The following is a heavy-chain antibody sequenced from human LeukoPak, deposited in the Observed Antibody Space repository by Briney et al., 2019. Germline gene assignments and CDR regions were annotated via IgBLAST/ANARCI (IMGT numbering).Heavy chain of an antibody. Sequence: PGGSLRLSCAASGFTFSSYGMHWVRQAPGKGLEWVAFIRYDGGNKYYADSVKGRFTISRDNSKNMLYLQMNSLRAEDTAMYYCAKDTRATMTTGNWFDPWGQGTLVTVSS. D-gene: IGHD4-17*01. J-gene: IGHJ5*02. V-gene: IGHV3-30*02. CDR1: GFTFSSYG. CDR2: IRYDGGNK. CDR3: AKDTRATMTTGNWFDP.